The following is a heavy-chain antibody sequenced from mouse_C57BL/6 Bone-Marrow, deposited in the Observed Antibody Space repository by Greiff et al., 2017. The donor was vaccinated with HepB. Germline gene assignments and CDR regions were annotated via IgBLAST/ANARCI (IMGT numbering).Heavy chain of an antibody. CDR3: GAWFAY. V-gene: IGHV5-2*01. Sequence: EVKVVESGGGLVQPGESLKLSCESNEYEFPSHDMSWVRKTPEKRLELVAAINSDGGSTYYPDTMERRFIISRDNTKKTLYLQMSSLRSEDSAVPSEGAWFAYWGQGTLVTVSA. J-gene: IGHJ3*01. CDR1: EYEFPSHD. CDR2: INSDGGST.